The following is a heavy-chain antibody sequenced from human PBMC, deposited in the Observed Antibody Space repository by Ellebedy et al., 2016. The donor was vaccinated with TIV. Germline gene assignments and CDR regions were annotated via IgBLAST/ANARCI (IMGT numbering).Heavy chain of an antibody. CDR3: ARLDGDNKALHPNGLDV. J-gene: IGHJ6*02. V-gene: IGHV5-51*01. Sequence: GESLKISCKGSGYRFTNSWIAWVRQLPGKGLEWMGIIYPGDSDTRYISSFLGQVAISADRYTSTAYLQWRSLRASDTAMYFCARLDGDNKALHPNGLDVWGQGTTVTVSS. CDR1: GYRFTNSW. CDR2: IYPGDSDT. D-gene: IGHD4-17*01.